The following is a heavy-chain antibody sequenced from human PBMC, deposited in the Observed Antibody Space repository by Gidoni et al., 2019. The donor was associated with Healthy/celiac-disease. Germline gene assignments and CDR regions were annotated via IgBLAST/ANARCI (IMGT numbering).Heavy chain of an antibody. CDR2: IWYDGSNK. Sequence: QVQLVESGGGVVQPRRSLRLSCAASGFTFSRYCMHWVRQAPGKGLEWVAVIWYDGSNKYYADSVKGRFTISRDNSKNTLYLQMNSLRAEDTAVYYCARTPTYYYDSSDDAFDIWGQGTMVTVSS. D-gene: IGHD3-22*01. CDR3: ARTPTYYYDSSDDAFDI. V-gene: IGHV3-33*01. CDR1: GFTFSRYC. J-gene: IGHJ3*02.